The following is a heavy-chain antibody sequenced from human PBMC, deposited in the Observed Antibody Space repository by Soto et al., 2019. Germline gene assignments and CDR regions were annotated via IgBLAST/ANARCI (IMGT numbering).Heavy chain of an antibody. J-gene: IGHJ4*02. V-gene: IGHV3-23*01. D-gene: IGHD2-15*01. Sequence: EVQLLESGGGLVQPGGSLRLSCAASGFTFSSYGMTWVRQAPGKGLEWVSGISGSGGSIYYADSVKGRFTISRDNSKNARYLQMNSLRAEDTAVYFCAKAGGDCSGGSCYSGQGDYWGQGTLVTVSS. CDR1: GFTFSSYG. CDR3: AKAGGDCSGGSCYSGQGDY. CDR2: ISGSGGSI.